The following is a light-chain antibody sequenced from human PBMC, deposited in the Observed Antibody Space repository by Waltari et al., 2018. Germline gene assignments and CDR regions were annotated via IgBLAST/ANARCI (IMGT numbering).Light chain of an antibody. CDR3: SSYTSGSTVL. Sequence: QSALTQPASLSGSPGQSITISCTGTSRDVGRYNYVSWYQYHPGKAPKFIIYDVSKRPSGVSDRFSGSKSGDTASLTISGLQAEDEADYYCSSYTSGSTVLFGGGTKVTVL. CDR2: DVS. CDR1: SRDVGRYNY. J-gene: IGLJ2*01. V-gene: IGLV2-14*03.